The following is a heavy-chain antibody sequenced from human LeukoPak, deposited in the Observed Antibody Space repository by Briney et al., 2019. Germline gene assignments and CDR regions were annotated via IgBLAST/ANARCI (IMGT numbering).Heavy chain of an antibody. D-gene: IGHD6-19*01. CDR1: GFSFSRYS. V-gene: IGHV3-48*01. CDR2: ISSGSTTI. CDR3: XRXCEEWLVRMHYXDY. Sequence: GGSLRLSCAASGFSFSRYSMNWVRQAPGKGPEWLSYISSGSTTIDYADSVKGRFTISRDNAKNSVYLQMNSLRAEDTAVYYXXRXCEEWLVRMHYXDYWGQGSLVXVSS. J-gene: IGHJ4*02.